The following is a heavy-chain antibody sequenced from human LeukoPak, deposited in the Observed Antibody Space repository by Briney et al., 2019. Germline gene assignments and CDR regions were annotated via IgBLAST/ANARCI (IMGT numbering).Heavy chain of an antibody. V-gene: IGHV5-51*03. D-gene: IGHD1-26*01. CDR2: IYPGDSDT. Sequence: GESLKISCKGSGYSFTSYWIGWVRQMPGKGLEWMGIIYPGDSDTRYSPSFQGQVTISADKSISTAYLQWSSLKASDTAMYYCAGLRGSYYFYYYYYYMDVWGKGTTVTVSS. J-gene: IGHJ6*03. CDR1: GYSFTSYW. CDR3: AGLRGSYYFYYYYYYMDV.